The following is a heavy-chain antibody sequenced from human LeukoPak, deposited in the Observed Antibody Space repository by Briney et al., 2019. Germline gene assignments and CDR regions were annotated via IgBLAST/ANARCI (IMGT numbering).Heavy chain of an antibody. J-gene: IGHJ4*02. CDR2: ISSSSSYI. Sequence: PGGSLRLSWAASGFTFSSYSMNWVRQAPGKGLEWVSSISSSSSYIYYADSVKGRFTISRDNAKNSLYLQMNSLRAEDTAVYYCARDMGYSGYGPHYFDYWGQGTLVTVSS. CDR1: GFTFSSYS. CDR3: ARDMGYSGYGPHYFDY. V-gene: IGHV3-21*01. D-gene: IGHD5-12*01.